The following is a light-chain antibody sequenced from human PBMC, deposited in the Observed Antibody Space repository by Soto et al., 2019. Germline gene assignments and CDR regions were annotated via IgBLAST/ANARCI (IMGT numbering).Light chain of an antibody. J-gene: IGKJ1*01. Sequence: DIVMTQSPLSLPVTPGEPASISCRSSQSLLHSNGYTYLDWYLQRPGQSPQLLIYLGSYRASGVPDRFSGSGSGTDFTLKISRVEAGDVGVYYCMRTLLTWTFGQGTKVEIK. CDR3: MRTLLTWT. V-gene: IGKV2-28*01. CDR2: LGS. CDR1: QSLLHSNGYTY.